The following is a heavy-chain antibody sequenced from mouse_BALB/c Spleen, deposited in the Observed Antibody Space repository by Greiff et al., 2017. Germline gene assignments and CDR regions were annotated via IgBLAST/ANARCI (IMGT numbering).Heavy chain of an antibody. CDR1: GFTFSSYA. V-gene: IGHV5-9-3*01. D-gene: IGHD1-1*01. CDR2: ISSGGSYT. CDR3: ARRGGSSPYFFDY. Sequence: EVKLMESGGGLVKPGGSLKLSCAASGFTFSSYAMSWVRQTPEKRLEWVATISSGGSYTYYPDSVKGRFTISRDNAKNTLYLQMSSLRSEDTAMYYCARRGGSSPYFFDYWGQGTTLTVSS. J-gene: IGHJ2*01.